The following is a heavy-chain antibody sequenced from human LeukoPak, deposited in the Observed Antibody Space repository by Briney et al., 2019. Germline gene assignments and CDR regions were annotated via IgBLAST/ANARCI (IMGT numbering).Heavy chain of an antibody. CDR3: ARGGGFTYGALDY. CDR1: GFPFSSYW. D-gene: IGHD5-18*01. CDR2: INSDGSST. J-gene: IGHJ4*02. Sequence: GSLRLSFAASGFPFSSYWMHWGRRAPGKGRVWVSRINSDGSSTTYSDSVKGRFTISRDNPKNPLYLQMNSLRAEDTAVYYCARGGGFTYGALDYWGRGTLVTVPS. V-gene: IGHV3-74*01.